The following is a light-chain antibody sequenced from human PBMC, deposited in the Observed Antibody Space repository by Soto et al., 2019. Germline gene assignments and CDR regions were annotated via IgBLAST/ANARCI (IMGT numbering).Light chain of an antibody. J-gene: IGKJ4*01. CDR3: QHYKA. CDR2: GAS. CDR1: QSVSDSF. Sequence: EIVLTQSPGTLSLSPGERATLSCRASQSVSDSFIAWYQQRPGQAPRLLIYGASQRATGIPDRFRGSGSGTHFCLTINRLEPEDFAVYYCQHYKAFGGGTKVDIK. V-gene: IGKV3-20*01.